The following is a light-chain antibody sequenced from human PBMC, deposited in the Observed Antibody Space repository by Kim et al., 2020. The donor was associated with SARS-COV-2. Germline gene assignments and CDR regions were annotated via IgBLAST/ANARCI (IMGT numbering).Light chain of an antibody. CDR1: SLRSYY. CDR3: NSRDSNDNVV. Sequence: ALGQTVRITCQGDSLRSYYASLDQQKPGQAPILVIYGKNNRPSGIPDRFSGSSSGNTASLTITGTQAGDEADYYCNSRDSNDNVVFGGGTQLTVL. V-gene: IGLV3-19*01. CDR2: GKN. J-gene: IGLJ2*01.